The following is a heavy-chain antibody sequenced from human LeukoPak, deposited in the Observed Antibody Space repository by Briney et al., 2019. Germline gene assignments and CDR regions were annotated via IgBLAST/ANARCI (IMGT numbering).Heavy chain of an antibody. CDR1: GFTFSSYA. CDR3: ARDGRIQLWSPNNYFDY. Sequence: PGGSLRLSCAASGFTFSSYAMHWVRQAPGKGLEWVAVISYDGSNKYYADSVKGRFTISRDNSKNTLYLQMNSLRAEDTAVYYCARDGRIQLWSPNNYFDYWGQGTLVTVSS. CDR2: ISYDGSNK. V-gene: IGHV3-30-3*01. J-gene: IGHJ4*02. D-gene: IGHD5-18*01.